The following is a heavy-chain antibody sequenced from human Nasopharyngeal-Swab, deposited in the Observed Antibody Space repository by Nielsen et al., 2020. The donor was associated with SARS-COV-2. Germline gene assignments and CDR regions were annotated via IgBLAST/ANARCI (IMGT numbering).Heavy chain of an antibody. CDR1: GFTFSSYG. V-gene: IGHV3-30*18. J-gene: IGHJ6*02. CDR2: ISYDGSNK. D-gene: IGHD3-9*01. CDR3: AKEAGYYDILTGYYLSPGYGMDV. Sequence: GGALRLSCAASGFTFSSYGMHWVRQAPGKGLEWVAVISYDGSNKYYADSVKGRFTISRDNSKNTLYLQMNSLRAEDTAVYYCAKEAGYYDILTGYYLSPGYGMDVWGQGTTVTSP.